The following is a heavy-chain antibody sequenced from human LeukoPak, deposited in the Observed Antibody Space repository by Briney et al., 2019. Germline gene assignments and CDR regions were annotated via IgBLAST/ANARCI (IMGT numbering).Heavy chain of an antibody. CDR3: ARANFGAAGRYFAY. J-gene: IGHJ4*02. CDR2: IYYTGST. D-gene: IGHD3-10*01. CDR1: GGSISSYY. Sequence: SETLSLTCTISGGSISSYYWSWIPQPPGKGLEWIGYIYYTGSTNHNPSLQSRVTISVDTSKNQFSLKLSSVTAADTAVYYCARANFGAAGRYFAYWGQGSLVTVYS. V-gene: IGHV4-59*01.